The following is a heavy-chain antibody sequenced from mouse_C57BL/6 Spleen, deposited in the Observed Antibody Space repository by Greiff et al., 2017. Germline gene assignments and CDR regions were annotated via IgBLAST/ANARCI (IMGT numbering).Heavy chain of an antibody. CDR1: GYTFTSSG. J-gene: IGHJ3*01. V-gene: IGHV1-81*01. Sequence: SGAELARPGASVKLSCKASGYTFTSSGISWVKQRTGQGLEWIGEMYPRSGNTYYNEKFKGKATLTADKSSSTAYMELRSLTSEDSAVYFCARRDSSPFAYWGQGTLVTVSA. D-gene: IGHD1-1*01. CDR2: MYPRSGNT. CDR3: ARRDSSPFAY.